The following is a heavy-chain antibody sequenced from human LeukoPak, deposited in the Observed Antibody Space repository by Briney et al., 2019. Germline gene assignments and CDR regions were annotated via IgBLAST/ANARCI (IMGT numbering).Heavy chain of an antibody. CDR3: AKKAHHDAYARYFDY. V-gene: IGHV3-30*04. CDR2: ISYDGSNK. D-gene: IGHD1-14*01. Sequence: GGSLRLSCAASGFTFSSYAMHWVRQAPGKGLEWVAVISYDGSNKYYADSVKGRFTISRDNSKNTLYLQMNSLRAEDTAVYYCAKKAHHDAYARYFDYWGQGTLVTVSS. CDR1: GFTFSSYA. J-gene: IGHJ4*02.